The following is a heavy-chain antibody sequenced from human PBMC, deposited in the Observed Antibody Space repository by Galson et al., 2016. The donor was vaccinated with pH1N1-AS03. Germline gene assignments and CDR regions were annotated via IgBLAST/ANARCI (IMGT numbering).Heavy chain of an antibody. V-gene: IGHV1-18*01. CDR2: ISSFNGYT. CDR3: ARDAAYYYGMDV. D-gene: IGHD6-25*01. Sequence: SVKVSCKASGYTFTNYGVSWVRQAPGQGLEWMGGISSFNGYTTHAQKLQDRVTMTRDTSTSTAYMELRSLRSDDTAVYFCARDAAYYYGMDVWGQGTTVIVS. J-gene: IGHJ6*02. CDR1: GYTFTNYG.